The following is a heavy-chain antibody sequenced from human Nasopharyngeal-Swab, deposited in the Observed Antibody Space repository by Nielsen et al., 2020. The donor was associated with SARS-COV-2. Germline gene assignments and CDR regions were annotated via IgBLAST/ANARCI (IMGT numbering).Heavy chain of an antibody. CDR1: GGSISSSNW. D-gene: IGHD3-22*01. V-gene: IGHV4-4*02. CDR3: ARHVGITMIVVVIAEIDY. CDR2: IYHSGST. J-gene: IGHJ4*02. Sequence: GSLRLSCAVSGGSISSSNWWSWVRQPPGKGLEWIGEIYHSGSTNYNPSLKSRVTISVDKSKNQFSLKLSSVTAADTAVYYCARHVGITMIVVVIAEIDYWGQGTLVTVSS.